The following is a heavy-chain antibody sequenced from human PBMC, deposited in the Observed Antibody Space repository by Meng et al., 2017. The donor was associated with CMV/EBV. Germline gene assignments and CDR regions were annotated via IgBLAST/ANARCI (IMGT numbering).Heavy chain of an antibody. J-gene: IGHJ4*02. CDR2: IYYSGST. CDR1: GGSISSGDYY. D-gene: IGHD3-3*01. CDR3: ARDNRRGGVDY. V-gene: IGHV4-30-4*08. Sequence: GQRQESGPELVKPSQTLSLTCTVSGGSISSGDYYWSWTRQPPGKGLEWIGYIYYSGSTYYNPSLKSRVTISVDTSKNQFSLKLSSVTAADTAVYYCARDNRRGGVDYWGQGTLVTVSS.